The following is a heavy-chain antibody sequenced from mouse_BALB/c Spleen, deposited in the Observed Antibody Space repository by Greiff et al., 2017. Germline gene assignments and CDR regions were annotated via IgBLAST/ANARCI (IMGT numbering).Heavy chain of an antibody. CDR2: IYPGSGST. V-gene: IGHV1-55*01. J-gene: IGHJ4*01. CDR1: GYNFTSYW. Sequence: QVQLQQPGAELVKPGTSVKLSCKASGYNFTSYWINWVKLRPGQGLEWIGDIYPGSGSTNYDEKFKSRATLTVDKSSSTAYMQLSSLACEDSALYYCAREDPGSLYCYAIDYWGQGTYPTVSS. CDR3: AREDPGSLYCYAIDY. D-gene: IGHD6-5*01.